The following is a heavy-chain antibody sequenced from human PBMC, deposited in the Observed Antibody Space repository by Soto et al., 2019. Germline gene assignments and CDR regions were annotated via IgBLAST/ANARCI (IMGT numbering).Heavy chain of an antibody. V-gene: IGHV3-30-3*01. CDR2: ISYDGSNK. J-gene: IGHJ4*02. D-gene: IGHD4-17*01. Sequence: QVQLVESGGGVVQPGRSLRLSCAASGFTFSSYAMHWVRQAPGKGLEWVAVISYDGSNKYYADSVKGRFTISRDNSKNTLYLQMNSLRAEDTAVYYCARTWAGLATVTMKAACDYWGQGTLVTVSS. CDR3: ARTWAGLATVTMKAACDY. CDR1: GFTFSSYA.